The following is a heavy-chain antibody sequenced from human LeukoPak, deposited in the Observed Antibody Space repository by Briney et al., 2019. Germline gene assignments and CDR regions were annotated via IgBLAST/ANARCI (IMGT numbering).Heavy chain of an antibody. D-gene: IGHD2-2*01. J-gene: IGHJ6*02. Sequence: SETLSLTCAVHGGSFSGYYWSWIRQPPGKGLEWIGEINHSGSTNYNPSLKSRVTISVDTSKNQFFLKLSSVTAADTAVYYCARGEPAAMLWGYYYYYYGMDVWGQGTTVTVSS. CDR1: GGSFSGYY. V-gene: IGHV4-34*01. CDR2: INHSGST. CDR3: ARGEPAAMLWGYYYYYYGMDV.